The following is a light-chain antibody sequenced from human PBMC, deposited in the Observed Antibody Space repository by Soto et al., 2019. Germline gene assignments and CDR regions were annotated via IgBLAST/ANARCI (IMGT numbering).Light chain of an antibody. Sequence: EIVMTQSPATLSVSPGERATLSCRASQSVSSNLAWYQQKPGQAPRLLIYGASTRATGIPAWFSGSGSGTEFTLTNSSLQSEDCAVYYCQQYNNWPPWTFGQGTKVEIK. V-gene: IGKV3-15*01. CDR3: QQYNNWPPWT. J-gene: IGKJ1*01. CDR2: GAS. CDR1: QSVSSN.